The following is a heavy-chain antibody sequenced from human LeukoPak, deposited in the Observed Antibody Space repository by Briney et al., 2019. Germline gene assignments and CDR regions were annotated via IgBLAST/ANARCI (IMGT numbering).Heavy chain of an antibody. CDR1: GGSISSGGYS. CDR3: ARGDGYTYFDY. Sequence: SQTLSLTCAVSGGSISSGGYSWSWIRQPPGKGLEWIGYIYHSGSTYYNPSLKSRVTISVDRSKNQFSLKQSSVTAADTAVYYCARGDGYTYFDYWGQGTLVTVSS. CDR2: IYHSGST. J-gene: IGHJ4*02. V-gene: IGHV4-30-2*01. D-gene: IGHD5-24*01.